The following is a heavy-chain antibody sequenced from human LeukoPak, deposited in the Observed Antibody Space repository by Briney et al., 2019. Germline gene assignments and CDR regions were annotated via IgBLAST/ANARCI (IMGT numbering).Heavy chain of an antibody. CDR3: ARDRRSRYYDSSGYYFDY. CDR1: GYTFTGYY. CDR2: INPNSGGT. J-gene: IGHJ4*02. Sequence: ASVKVSCKASGYTFTGYYMHWVRQAPGQGLEWMGWINPNSGGTNYAQKFQGRVTMTRDTSISTAYMELSRLRFDDTAVYYCARDRRSRYYDSSGYYFDYWGQGTLVTVSS. D-gene: IGHD3-22*01. V-gene: IGHV1-2*02.